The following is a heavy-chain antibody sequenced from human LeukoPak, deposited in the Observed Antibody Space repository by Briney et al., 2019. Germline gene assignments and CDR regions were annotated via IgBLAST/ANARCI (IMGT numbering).Heavy chain of an antibody. CDR1: GGSFSGYY. V-gene: IGHV4-34*01. CDR2: INHSGST. CDR3: ARVRSSSWSHNWFDP. Sequence: SETLSLTCAVYGGSFSGYYWSWIHQPPGKGLEWIGEINHSGSTNYNPSLKSRVTISVDTSKNQFSLKLSSVTAADTAVYYCARVRSSSWSHNWFDPWGQGTLVTVSS. D-gene: IGHD6-13*01. J-gene: IGHJ5*02.